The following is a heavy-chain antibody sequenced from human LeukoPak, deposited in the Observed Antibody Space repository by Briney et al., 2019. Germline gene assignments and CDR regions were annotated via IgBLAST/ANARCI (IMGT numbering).Heavy chain of an antibody. CDR1: GYTLPELS. CDR2: FDPKDGEP. J-gene: IGHJ4*02. Sequence: ASVKVSCKVSGYTLPELSMHWVRQAPGKGLEWMGGFDPKDGEPIYAQKLQGRVTITEDTFPDTAYMELSSLRSEDTGVYFCATWEIWNNSSGRFYFDHWGQGTLVTVSS. CDR3: ATWEIWNNSSGRFYFDH. V-gene: IGHV1-24*01. D-gene: IGHD6-19*01.